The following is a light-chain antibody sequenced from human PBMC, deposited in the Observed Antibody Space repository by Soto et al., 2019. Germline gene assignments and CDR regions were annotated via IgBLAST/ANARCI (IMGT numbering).Light chain of an antibody. Sequence: DIQITQSPSSLSTSVGDRVTITCQASQGISNFLAWYQQKPGKVPKLLIYAASTLQSGVPSRFSGSGSRTEFTLTIADLQPDNFGTYYCQQSLTMPITFGHGTRLEIK. CDR1: QGISNF. V-gene: IGKV1-27*01. J-gene: IGKJ5*01. CDR3: QQSLTMPIT. CDR2: AAS.